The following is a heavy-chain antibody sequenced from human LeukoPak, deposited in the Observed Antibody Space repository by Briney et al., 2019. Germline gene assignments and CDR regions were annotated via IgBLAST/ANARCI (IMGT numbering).Heavy chain of an antibody. CDR2: MNPNSGNT. CDR3: ARAISGWGSYHYEY. CDR1: GYTFTSYD. D-gene: IGHD3-16*01. V-gene: IGHV1-8*03. J-gene: IGHJ4*02. Sequence: ASVKVSCKASGYTFTSYDINWVRQATGQGLEWMGWMNPNSGNTGYAQKFQGRVTITRNTSISTAYMELSSLRSEDTAVYYCARAISGWGSYHYEYWGQGTLVTVSS.